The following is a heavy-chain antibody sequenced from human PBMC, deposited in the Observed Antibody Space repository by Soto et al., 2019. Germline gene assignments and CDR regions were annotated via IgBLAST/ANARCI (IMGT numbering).Heavy chain of an antibody. J-gene: IGHJ4*02. Sequence: ASVKVSCKASGYTFTTYYSHWVRQAPGQGLEWMGIINPSTGSTVYTQKFQGRVTLNRDTSTSTVYMELTSLRSEDTAVYYCARGATAVEIPYEYWGQGTLVPVSS. CDR1: GYTFTTYY. V-gene: IGHV1-46*01. CDR2: INPSTGST. CDR3: ARGATAVEIPYEY. D-gene: IGHD2-21*02.